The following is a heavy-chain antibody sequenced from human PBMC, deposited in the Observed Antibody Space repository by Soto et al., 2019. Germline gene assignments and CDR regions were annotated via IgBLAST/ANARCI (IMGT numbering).Heavy chain of an antibody. J-gene: IGHJ4*02. CDR3: ASTEDFFDY. V-gene: IGHV4-31*03. Sequence: PSETPSLTCSVSGVSLTSGTYYWSWIRQHPGKGLEWIGYIFYSGSTDYNPSLKSRVNISVDTSKNQFSLKLSSVTAADTAVYYCASTEDFFDYWGQGTLVTVSS. CDR1: GVSLTSGTYY. CDR2: IFYSGST.